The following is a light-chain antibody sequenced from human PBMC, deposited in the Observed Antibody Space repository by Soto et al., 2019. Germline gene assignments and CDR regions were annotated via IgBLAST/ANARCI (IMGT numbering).Light chain of an antibody. V-gene: IGKV3-15*01. Sequence: EIVMTQSPATLSVSPGERATLSCRASQSVSSNLAWYQQKPGQAPRLLIYGASTRATGIPARFSGSESGTEFTLTISSLQSEDFAVYYCQQSSSWPPITFGQGTRLKIK. J-gene: IGKJ5*01. CDR2: GAS. CDR3: QQSSSWPPIT. CDR1: QSVSSN.